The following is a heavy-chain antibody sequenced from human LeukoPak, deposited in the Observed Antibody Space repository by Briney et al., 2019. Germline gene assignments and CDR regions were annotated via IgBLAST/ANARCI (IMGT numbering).Heavy chain of an antibody. CDR1: GFTFSRFS. CDR3: ARVPVDFWSGSDDYFYYMDV. D-gene: IGHD3-3*01. J-gene: IGHJ6*03. Sequence: GGSLRLSCAGSGFTFSRFSMNWVRQAPGEGLEWISYITFSSDTIYYTDSVKGRFTTSRDNAKNSLYLQMSSLRAEDTAVYYCARVPVDFWSGSDDYFYYMDVWGKGTTVTVSS. V-gene: IGHV3-48*04. CDR2: ITFSSDTI.